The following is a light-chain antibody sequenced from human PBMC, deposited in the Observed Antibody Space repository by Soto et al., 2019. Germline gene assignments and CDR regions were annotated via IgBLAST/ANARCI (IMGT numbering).Light chain of an antibody. CDR1: QSISSN. CDR3: QQYNNWPRT. Sequence: EIVLPQSPGTLSLSPGERATLSCRASQSISSNLAWYQQKPGQAPRLLIHGASTRATGIPARFSGSGSGTEFTLTISSLQSEDFAVYHCQQYNNWPRTFGQGTKVDIK. J-gene: IGKJ1*01. CDR2: GAS. V-gene: IGKV3-15*01.